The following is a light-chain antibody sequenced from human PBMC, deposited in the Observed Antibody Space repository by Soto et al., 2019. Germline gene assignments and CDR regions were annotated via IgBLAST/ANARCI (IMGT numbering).Light chain of an antibody. CDR3: CSYAGSYGV. V-gene: IGLV2-11*01. Sequence: QSALTQPRSVSGSPGQSVTISCTGTSSDVGGYNYVSWYQQHPGKAPKLMIYDVSKRPSGVPDRFSGSKSANTASPTISGLQAEDEADYYCCSYAGSYGVFGGGTKLTVL. J-gene: IGLJ3*02. CDR1: SSDVGGYNY. CDR2: DVS.